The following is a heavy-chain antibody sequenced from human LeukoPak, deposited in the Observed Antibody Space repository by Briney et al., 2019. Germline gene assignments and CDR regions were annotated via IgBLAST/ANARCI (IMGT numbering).Heavy chain of an antibody. Sequence: ASVKVSCKASGGTFSSYDISWVRQAPGQGLEWMGEIIPIFGTANYAQKFEGRVTITGDESKGKAYMELSSLRSEDTAVYYCARGQLVYYYFDYWGQGTLVTVSS. V-gene: IGHV1-69*13. CDR1: GGTFSSYD. CDR2: IIPIFGTA. J-gene: IGHJ4*02. D-gene: IGHD6-13*01. CDR3: ARGQLVYYYFDY.